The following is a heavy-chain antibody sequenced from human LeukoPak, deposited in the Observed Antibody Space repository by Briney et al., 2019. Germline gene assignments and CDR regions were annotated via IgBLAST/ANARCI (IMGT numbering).Heavy chain of an antibody. CDR3: ARDAPSYGSGSPRDY. V-gene: IGHV3-7*01. J-gene: IGHJ4*02. Sequence: GGSLRLSCAASGFTFSSYWMSWVRQAPGKGLEWVANIKQDGSEKYYMDSVKGRFTISRDNAKNSLYLQMNSLRAEDTAVYYCARDAPSYGSGSPRDYWGQGTLVTVSS. CDR2: IKQDGSEK. D-gene: IGHD3-10*01. CDR1: GFTFSSYW.